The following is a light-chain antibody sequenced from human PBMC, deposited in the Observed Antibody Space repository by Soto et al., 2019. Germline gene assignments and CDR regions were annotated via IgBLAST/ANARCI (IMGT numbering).Light chain of an antibody. V-gene: IGKV3-15*01. Sequence: EIVMTQSPATLSVSPGERATLSCRASQSVSSNLAWYQQKPGQAPRLLIYGASTRDTGISARFSGSGSGTEFTLTISSLQSEDFAVYYCQQYYDWPRGLTFGGGTKVEIK. CDR3: QQYYDWPRGLT. CDR2: GAS. CDR1: QSVSSN. J-gene: IGKJ4*01.